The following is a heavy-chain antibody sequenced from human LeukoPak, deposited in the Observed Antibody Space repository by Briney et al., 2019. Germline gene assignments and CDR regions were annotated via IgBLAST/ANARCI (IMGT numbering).Heavy chain of an antibody. D-gene: IGHD3-10*01. CDR3: ARGIRITMVRGVISVRFDP. V-gene: IGHV4-34*01. CDR1: GGSFSGYF. CDR2: INYGGST. Sequence: SETLSLTCAVNGGSFSGYFWSWIRQPPGKGLEWMGEINYGGSTNYNPSLKSRVTISVDTSKKQFSLKLSSVTAADTAVYYCARGIRITMVRGVISVRFDPWGQGTLVTVSS. J-gene: IGHJ5*02.